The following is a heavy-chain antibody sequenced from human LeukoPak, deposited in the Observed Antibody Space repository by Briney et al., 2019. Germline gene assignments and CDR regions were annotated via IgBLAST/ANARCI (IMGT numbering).Heavy chain of an antibody. J-gene: IGHJ6*02. D-gene: IGHD6-13*01. CDR1: GCTFTSYG. CDR2: ISAYNGNT. CDR3: ARDQGPGIAAAATGFLYPSYYYYGMDV. Sequence: ASVKVSCKASGCTFTSYGISWVRQAPGQGLEWMGWISAYNGNTNYAQKLQGRVTMTTDTSTSTAYMELRSLRSDDTAVYYCARDQGPGIAAAATGFLYPSYYYYGMDVWGQGTTVTVSS. V-gene: IGHV1-18*01.